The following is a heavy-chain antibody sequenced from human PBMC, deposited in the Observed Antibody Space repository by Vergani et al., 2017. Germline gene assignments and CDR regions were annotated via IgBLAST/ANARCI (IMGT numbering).Heavy chain of an antibody. Sequence: QVQLQQWGAGLLKPSETLSLTCAVYGGSFSGYYCSWIRQPSGKGLEWIGEINHSGSTNYNPSLKSRVTISVDTSKNQFSLKLSSVTAADTAVYYCARGEWELLGYWGQGTLVTVSS. D-gene: IGHD1-26*01. CDR2: INHSGST. V-gene: IGHV4-34*01. CDR1: GGSFSGYY. J-gene: IGHJ4*02. CDR3: ARGEWELLGY.